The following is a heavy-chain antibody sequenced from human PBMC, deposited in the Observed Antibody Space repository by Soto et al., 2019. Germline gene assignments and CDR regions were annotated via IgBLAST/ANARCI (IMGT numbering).Heavy chain of an antibody. J-gene: IGHJ4*02. CDR1: GYSISIGYY. V-gene: IGHV4-38-2*02. D-gene: IGHD3-16*01. CDR2: IYHSGST. Sequence: PSETLSLTCAVSGYSISIGYYWGCIRQPPGKGLEWIGGIYHSGSTYYNPSLKSRVTISVDTSKNQFSLKLSSVTAADTAVYYCARDGGDYWGQGTLVTVSS. CDR3: ARDGGDY.